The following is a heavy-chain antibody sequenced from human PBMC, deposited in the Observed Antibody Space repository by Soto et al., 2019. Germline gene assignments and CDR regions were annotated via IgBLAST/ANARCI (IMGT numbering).Heavy chain of an antibody. Sequence: LETLSLTCTVSGGSISSSSYYWGWIRQPPGKGLEWIGSIYYSGSTYYNPSLKSRVTISVDTSKNQFSLKLSSVTAADTAVYYCARYTAAPNAYYYNYMDVWGKGTTVTVSS. CDR2: IYYSGST. D-gene: IGHD2-15*01. V-gene: IGHV4-39*01. CDR1: GGSISSSSYY. J-gene: IGHJ6*03. CDR3: ARYTAAPNAYYYNYMDV.